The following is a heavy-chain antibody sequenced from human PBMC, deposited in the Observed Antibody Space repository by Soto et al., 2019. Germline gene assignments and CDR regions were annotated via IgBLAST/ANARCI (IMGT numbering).Heavy chain of an antibody. CDR2: MSYDGSNE. Sequence: QVQLVESGGGVVQPGRSLRLSCAASGFTFSHYAMHWVRQAPGKGLEWVALMSYDGSNEYYADSVKGRFTISRDNSKNTRYLQMNSLRAEDTAVYYCAKEGSHNFDYWGQGTLVTVSS. V-gene: IGHV3-30*18. CDR3: AKEGSHNFDY. D-gene: IGHD1-26*01. CDR1: GFTFSHYA. J-gene: IGHJ4*02.